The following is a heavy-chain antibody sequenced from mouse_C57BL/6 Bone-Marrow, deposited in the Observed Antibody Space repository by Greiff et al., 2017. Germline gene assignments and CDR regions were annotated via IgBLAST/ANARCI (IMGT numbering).Heavy chain of an antibody. CDR1: GYTFTSYW. CDR3: ARAGPYDSNPDY. Sequence: QVQLQQPGAELVMPGASVKLSCKASGYTFTSYWMHWVKQRPGQGLEWIGEIDPSDSYTNYNQKFKGKSTLTVDKSSSTAYMQLSSLTSEDSAVYYCARAGPYDSNPDYWGQGTTLTVSS. V-gene: IGHV1-69*01. J-gene: IGHJ2*01. CDR2: IDPSDSYT. D-gene: IGHD2-5*01.